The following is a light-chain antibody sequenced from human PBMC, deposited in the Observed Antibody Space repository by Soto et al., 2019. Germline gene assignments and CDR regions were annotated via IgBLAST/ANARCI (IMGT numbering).Light chain of an antibody. Sequence: MDMIHSPSSRSASIKDRVTNTGRASQSISSYLNWYQQKPGKAPKLLIYAASSLQSGVPSRFSGSGSGTDFTLTINSLQPEDFATYYCQQSYSAPRTFGQGTKVDIK. V-gene: IGKV1-39*01. CDR1: QSISSY. J-gene: IGKJ1*01. CDR2: AAS. CDR3: QQSYSAPRT.